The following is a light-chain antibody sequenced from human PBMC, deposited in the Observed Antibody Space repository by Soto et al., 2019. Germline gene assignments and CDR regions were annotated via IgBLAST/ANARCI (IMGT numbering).Light chain of an antibody. CDR2: DVS. J-gene: IGLJ1*01. Sequence: QSALTQPASVSGSPGQSITISCSGTSSDAGPYNYVSWYQQQPGKAPKLMIYDVSNRPSGVSNRFSGSKSGNTASLTISGLQAEDEADYYCSSYTSSSTLYVFGTGTKVTVL. CDR1: SSDAGPYNY. V-gene: IGLV2-14*01. CDR3: SSYTSSSTLYV.